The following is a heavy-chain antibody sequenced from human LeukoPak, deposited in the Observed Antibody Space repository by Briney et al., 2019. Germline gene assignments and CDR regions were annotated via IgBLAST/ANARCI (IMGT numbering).Heavy chain of an antibody. Sequence: SETLSLTCTVSGGSISSGSYYWSWIRQPAGKGLEWIGRIYTSGSTNYNPSLKSRVTISVDTSKNQFSLKLSSVTAADTAVYYCARENSSGSDAFDIWGQGTMVTVSS. J-gene: IGHJ3*02. CDR3: ARENSSGSDAFDI. D-gene: IGHD6-19*01. CDR2: IYTSGST. V-gene: IGHV4-61*02. CDR1: GGSISSGSYY.